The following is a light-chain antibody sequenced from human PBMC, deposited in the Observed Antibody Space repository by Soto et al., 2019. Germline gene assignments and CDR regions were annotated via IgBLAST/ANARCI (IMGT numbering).Light chain of an antibody. Sequence: DIQMTQSPSSLSASVGDRVTITCRASQGIRNYLAWYQQKPGKVPKLLIYAASTLQSGVPSRFSGSGSGTDFTLTISSLQPEDVATYYCQKYNSASALTFGGGTKVEIK. CDR3: QKYNSASALT. V-gene: IGKV1-27*01. J-gene: IGKJ4*01. CDR2: AAS. CDR1: QGIRNY.